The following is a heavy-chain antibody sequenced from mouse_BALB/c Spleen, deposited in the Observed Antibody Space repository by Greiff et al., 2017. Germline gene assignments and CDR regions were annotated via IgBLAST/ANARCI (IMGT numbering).Heavy chain of an antibody. CDR1: GYTFTSYW. D-gene: IGHD1-1*01. CDR3: TRCGYGEYFDY. J-gene: IGHJ2*01. CDR2: IYPSDSYT. Sequence: QVQLQQPGAELVRPGASVKLSCKASGYTFTSYWINWVKQRPGQGLEWIGNIYPSDSYTNYNQKFKDKATLTVDKSSSTAYMQLSSPTSEDSAVYYCTRCGYGEYFDYWGQGTTLTVSS. V-gene: IGHV1-69*02.